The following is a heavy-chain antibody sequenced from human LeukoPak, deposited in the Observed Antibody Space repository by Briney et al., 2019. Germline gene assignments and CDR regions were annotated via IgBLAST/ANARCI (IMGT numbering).Heavy chain of an antibody. CDR3: ARDGGFFLFDY. Sequence: GGSLRLSCAASGFTFSSYSMNWVRQAPGKGLEWVSSISSSSSYIYYADSVKGRFTISRDNAKNSLYLQMSSLRDEDTAVYYCARDGGFFLFDYWGQGTLVSVSS. CDR2: ISSSSSYI. D-gene: IGHD3-16*01. J-gene: IGHJ4*02. CDR1: GFTFSSYS. V-gene: IGHV3-21*01.